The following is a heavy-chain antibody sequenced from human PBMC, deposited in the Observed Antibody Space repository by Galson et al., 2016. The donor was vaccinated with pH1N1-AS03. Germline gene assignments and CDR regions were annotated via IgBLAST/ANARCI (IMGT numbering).Heavy chain of an antibody. J-gene: IGHJ3*02. CDR3: ATVKYERGSQNDVGFHDI. D-gene: IGHD1-1*01. CDR2: ISSGNTYI. Sequence: SLRLSCAASGFTFSSYSMNWVRQAPGKGLEWVSYISSGNTYIHYVDSVKGRFTISRDNAKNSLYMRMNSLRAEDTAVSYCATVKYERGSQNDVGFHDIWGQGARVTFSS. V-gene: IGHV3-21*01. CDR1: GFTFSSYS.